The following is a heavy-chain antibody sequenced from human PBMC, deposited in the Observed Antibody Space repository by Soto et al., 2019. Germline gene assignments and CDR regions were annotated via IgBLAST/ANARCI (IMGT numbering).Heavy chain of an antibody. D-gene: IGHD6-19*01. CDR2: MNPNSGNT. J-gene: IGHJ4*02. CDR3: ASLPFSSSGWYRADY. Sequence: QVQLVQSGAEVKKPGASVKVSCKASGYTFTSYDINWVRQATGQGLEWMGWMNPNSGNTGYARKFQCVVTMTRNTSISTAYMELSSLRSEDTAVYYCASLPFSSSGWYRADYWGQGTLVTVSS. CDR1: GYTFTSYD. V-gene: IGHV1-8*01.